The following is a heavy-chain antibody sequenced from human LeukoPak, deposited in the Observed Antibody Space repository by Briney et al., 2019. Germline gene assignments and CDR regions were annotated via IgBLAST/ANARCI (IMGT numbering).Heavy chain of an antibody. V-gene: IGHV4-30-2*01. CDR3: ARGYYDSSGYQGGHAFDI. J-gene: IGHJ3*02. Sequence: SETLSLTCAVSGGSISSGGYSWSWIRQPPGKGLEWIGYIYHSGSTYYNLSLKSRVTISVDRSKNQFSLKLSSVTAADTAVYYCARGYYDSSGYQGGHAFDIWGQGTMVTVSS. D-gene: IGHD3-22*01. CDR2: IYHSGST. CDR1: GGSISSGGYS.